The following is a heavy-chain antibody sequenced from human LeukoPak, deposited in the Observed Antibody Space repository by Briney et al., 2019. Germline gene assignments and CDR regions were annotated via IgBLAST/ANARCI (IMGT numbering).Heavy chain of an antibody. CDR3: ARGTAGYHSSYFDY. Sequence: GGSLRLSCAASGFTFTNYVMNWVRQAPGKGLEWVSSITGTADKTYDADSVKGRFTISRDNAENTLYLQMNSLRAEDTAVYYCARGTAGYHSSYFDYWGQGTLVTVSP. D-gene: IGHD3-16*02. CDR1: GFTFTNYV. J-gene: IGHJ4*02. CDR2: ITGTADKT. V-gene: IGHV3-23*01.